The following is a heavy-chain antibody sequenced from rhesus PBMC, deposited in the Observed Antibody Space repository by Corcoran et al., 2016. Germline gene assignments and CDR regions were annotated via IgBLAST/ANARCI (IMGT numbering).Heavy chain of an antibody. CDR1: GGSLSSSW. Sequence: QVQLQESGPGLVKPSETLSLTCAVSGGSLSSSWWTWIRQSPGKGLEWIGEFVGYSELINLNPSLRSRLTISKDASKNQFSRNLSSMSAADTAVYYCVRSSGLSGSYYGFDSWGQGVAVTVSS. V-gene: IGHV4-80*01. CDR2: FVGYSELI. D-gene: IGHD2-21*01. CDR3: VRSSGLSGSYYGFDS. J-gene: IGHJ6*01.